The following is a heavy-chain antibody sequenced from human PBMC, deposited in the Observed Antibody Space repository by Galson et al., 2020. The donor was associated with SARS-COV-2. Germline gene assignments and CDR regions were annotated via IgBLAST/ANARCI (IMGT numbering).Heavy chain of an antibody. CDR1: GFTFSSYW. CDR3: ASRYYDSSGPNELDAFDI. J-gene: IGHJ3*02. Sequence: GGSLRLSCAASGFTFSSYWMSWVRQAPGKGLEWVANIKQDGSEKYYVDSVKGRFTITRDNAKNSLYLQMNSLRAEDTAVYYCASRYYDSSGPNELDAFDIWGQGTMVTVSS. CDR2: IKQDGSEK. V-gene: IGHV3-7*01. D-gene: IGHD3-22*01.